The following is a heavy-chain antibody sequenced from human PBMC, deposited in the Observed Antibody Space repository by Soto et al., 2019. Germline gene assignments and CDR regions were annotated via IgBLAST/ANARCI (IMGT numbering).Heavy chain of an antibody. CDR3: ARSLGAYCGGDCYSGMDV. CDR2: IIPVFGTT. CDR1: GGTFNSYA. Sequence: QVQLVQSGAEVKKPGSSVKVSCKASGGTFNSYAISWVRQAPGQGLEWMGGIIPVFGTTNYAQKFQGRVTIAADESTSTAYMEVSSLRSEDTAVYYCARSLGAYCGGDCYSGMDVWGQGTTVTVSS. V-gene: IGHV1-69*12. D-gene: IGHD2-21*02. J-gene: IGHJ6*01.